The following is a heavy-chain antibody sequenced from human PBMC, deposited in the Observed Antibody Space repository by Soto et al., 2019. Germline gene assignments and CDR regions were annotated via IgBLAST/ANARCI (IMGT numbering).Heavy chain of an antibody. CDR3: VRDPSAYSTTYYYFDH. D-gene: IGHD6-13*01. Sequence: PGGSLRLSCAASGFTFNHYAMHWVRQAPGKGLEWVAGITWSSVTVAYAGSVQGRFTISRDNAKRSLFLQMNSLRPEDTAFYYCVRDPSAYSTTYYYFDHWGQGALVTVS. V-gene: IGHV3-9*01. J-gene: IGHJ4*02. CDR2: ITWSSVTV. CDR1: GFTFNHYA.